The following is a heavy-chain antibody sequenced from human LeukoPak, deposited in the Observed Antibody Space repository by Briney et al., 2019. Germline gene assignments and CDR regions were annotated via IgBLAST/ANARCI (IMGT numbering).Heavy chain of an antibody. V-gene: IGHV3-7*01. CDR1: GFTFSSYW. D-gene: IGHD6-19*01. CDR3: ATEASSGLED. CDR2: KKQDGSEK. J-gene: IGHJ4*02. Sequence: PGGSLRLSCAASGFTFSSYWMSWVRQAPGKGLEWVANKKQDGSEKYYLDSVKGRFTISRDNAENSLYLQMNSLRAEDTAVYYCATEASSGLEDWGQGILVTVSS.